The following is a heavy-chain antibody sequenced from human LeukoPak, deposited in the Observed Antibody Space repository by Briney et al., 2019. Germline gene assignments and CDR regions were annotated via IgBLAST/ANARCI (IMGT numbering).Heavy chain of an antibody. CDR2: VSAYNGNT. CDR1: GYTFTSTG. D-gene: IGHD1-26*01. CDR3: ARDGYSGSQPFGY. V-gene: IGHV1-18*01. Sequence: ASGKVSCKASGYTFTSTGICWVRQAPGQGLGWMGWVSAYNGNTNYAQKFRGRVTMTTDTSTSTAYMELRSLRSDDTAVYYCARDGYSGSQPFGYWGQGTLVTVSS. J-gene: IGHJ4*02.